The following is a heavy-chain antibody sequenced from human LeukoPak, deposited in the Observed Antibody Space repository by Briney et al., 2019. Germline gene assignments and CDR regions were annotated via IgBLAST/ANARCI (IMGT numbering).Heavy chain of an antibody. D-gene: IGHD3-3*01. Sequence: PGGSLRLSCAASGFTVSSNYMSWVRQAPGKGLEWVSAISGSGGSTYYADSVKGRFTISRDNSKNTLYLQMNSLRAEDTAVYYCAKDSGPPYYDFWSGYYDYYYGMDVWGQGTTVTVSS. CDR3: AKDSGPPYYDFWSGYYDYYYGMDV. V-gene: IGHV3-23*01. CDR1: GFTVSSNY. CDR2: ISGSGGST. J-gene: IGHJ6*02.